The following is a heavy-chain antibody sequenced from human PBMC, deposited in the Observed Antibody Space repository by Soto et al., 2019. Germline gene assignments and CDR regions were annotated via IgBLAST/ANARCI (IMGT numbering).Heavy chain of an antibody. D-gene: IGHD1-1*01. CDR3: ARDRSTGTPQGYYYGMDV. Sequence: SLTCTVSGGSISPYYWSWIRQPPGKALEWIGFIYYSGSTHYSPSLESRVTISVDTSKNQFSLKLTSVTAADTAVYFCARDRSTGTPQGYYYGMDVWGQGTTVTVSS. CDR1: GGSISPYY. CDR2: IYYSGST. J-gene: IGHJ6*02. V-gene: IGHV4-59*01.